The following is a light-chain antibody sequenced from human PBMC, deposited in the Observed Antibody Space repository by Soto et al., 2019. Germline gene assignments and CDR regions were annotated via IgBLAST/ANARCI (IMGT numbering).Light chain of an antibody. V-gene: IGKV3-15*01. CDR1: QSVSSN. J-gene: IGKJ2*01. Sequence: EIVMTQSPVTLSVSPGERATLSCRASQSVSSNLAWYQQKPGQAPRLLIYGASTRATGIPARFSGSGSGTKFTLSISSLQSEDFAVYYCQQYWSSNTFGQGTKLEIK. CDR2: GAS. CDR3: QQYWSSNT.